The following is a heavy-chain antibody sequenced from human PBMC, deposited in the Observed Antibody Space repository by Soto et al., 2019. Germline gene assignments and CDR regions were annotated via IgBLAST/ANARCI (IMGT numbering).Heavy chain of an antibody. CDR1: GGSVNSDTYY. Sequence: SETLSLTCTVSGGSVNSDTYYWSWIRQPPGKGLEWIGYIFYDGTTYYNPSLKSRVSISVDTSQNQFSLKLNSMTAADTAVYYCARDQGIIISGSLDSWGQGTLVTVSS. CDR2: IFYDGTT. CDR3: ARDQGIIISGSLDS. D-gene: IGHD3-3*02. V-gene: IGHV4-31*03. J-gene: IGHJ4*02.